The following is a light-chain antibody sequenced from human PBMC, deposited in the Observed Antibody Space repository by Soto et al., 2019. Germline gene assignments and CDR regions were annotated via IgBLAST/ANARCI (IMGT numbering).Light chain of an antibody. CDR1: QNISTN. CDR2: DAS. J-gene: IGKJ1*01. Sequence: DIVMTQSPATLSVSPGERATLSCRASQNISTNVAWYQQKPGQAPRLLIYDASTRATDIPARSSGSGSGTEFTLTISSLQSADCAIYFCQHGRSFGQGTKVDIK. CDR3: QHGRS. V-gene: IGKV3-15*01.